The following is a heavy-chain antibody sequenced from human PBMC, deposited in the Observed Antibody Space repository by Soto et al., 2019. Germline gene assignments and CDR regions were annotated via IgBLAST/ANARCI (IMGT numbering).Heavy chain of an antibody. V-gene: IGHV3-48*02. J-gene: IGHJ5*02. CDR2: ISGSGTTT. CDR1: GFPFSSKS. CDR3: ARDLNWAFDH. D-gene: IGHD3-16*01. Sequence: GGSLRLSCAASGFPFSSKSVNWVRQAPGKGLEWVSYISGSGTTTRYADSAKGRFTLSRDNAKNSLFLDMNSLTDEDTAVYYCARDLNWAFDHWGRGTLVTVSS.